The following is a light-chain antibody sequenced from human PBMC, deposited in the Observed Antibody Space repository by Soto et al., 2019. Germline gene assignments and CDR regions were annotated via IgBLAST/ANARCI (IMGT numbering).Light chain of an antibody. V-gene: IGLV1-40*01. J-gene: IGLJ3*02. CDR3: QSYDSLSGSWV. CDR2: GNT. Sequence: VLTQPPSVSGAPGQRVTLSCTGSGSNIGAGYDVDWYQHLPSTAPKVLIYGNTNRPSGVPDRFSGSKSGTSASLAITGLQAEDEADYYCQSYDSLSGSWVFGGGTKVTVL. CDR1: GSNIGAGYD.